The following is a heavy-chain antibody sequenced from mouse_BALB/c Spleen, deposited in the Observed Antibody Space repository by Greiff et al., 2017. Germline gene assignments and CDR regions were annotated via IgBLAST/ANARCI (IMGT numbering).Heavy chain of an antibody. J-gene: IGHJ3*01. Sequence: QSCKASGYTFTSYWMHWVKQRPGQGLEWIGEIDPSDSYTNYNQKFKGKATLTVDKSSSTAYMQLSSLTSEDSAVYYCARGGMITMTYWGQGTLVTVSA. CDR2: IDPSDSYT. CDR3: ARGGMITMTY. CDR1: GYTFTSYW. V-gene: IGHV1-69*02. D-gene: IGHD2-4*01.